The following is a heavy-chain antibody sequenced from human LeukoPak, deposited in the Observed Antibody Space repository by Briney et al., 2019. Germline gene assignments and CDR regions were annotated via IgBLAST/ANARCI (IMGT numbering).Heavy chain of an antibody. D-gene: IGHD3-22*01. CDR2: IRYDGSNK. J-gene: IGHJ4*02. CDR1: GFTFSSYG. Sequence: GGSLRLSYAASGFTFSSYGMHWVRQAPGKGLGWVAFIRYDGSNKYYADSVKGRFTISRDNSKNTLYLQMNSLRAEDTAVYYCAKGGEYYYDSSGYDYWGQGTLVTVSS. V-gene: IGHV3-30*02. CDR3: AKGGEYYYDSSGYDY.